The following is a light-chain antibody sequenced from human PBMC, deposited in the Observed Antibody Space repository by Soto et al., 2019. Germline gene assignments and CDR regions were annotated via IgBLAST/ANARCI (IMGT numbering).Light chain of an antibody. CDR3: SSYAGNNNLV. J-gene: IGLJ3*02. Sequence: QSALTQPPSASGSPGQSVTISCTGTSSDVGGYNYVSWYQQHPGKVPKLMIYDVRKRPSGVPDRFSGSKSGNTASLTVSGLQAEDEADYYCSSYAGNNNLVFGGGTKVTVL. CDR2: DVR. CDR1: SSDVGGYNY. V-gene: IGLV2-8*01.